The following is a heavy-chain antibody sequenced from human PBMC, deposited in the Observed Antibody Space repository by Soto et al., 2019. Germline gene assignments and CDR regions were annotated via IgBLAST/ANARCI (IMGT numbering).Heavy chain of an antibody. V-gene: IGHV4-4*02. CDR3: ARTTYSGSYLYAFDI. J-gene: IGHJ3*02. Sequence: SETLSLTCAVSGGSTTSTNWWSWVRQPPEKGLEWIGEIYHSGSSNYNPSLKSRVTISVDKSKNQFSLELSSVTAADTAIYYCARTTYSGSYLYAFDIWGQGTMVTVSS. CDR2: IYHSGSS. D-gene: IGHD1-26*01. CDR1: GGSTTSTNW.